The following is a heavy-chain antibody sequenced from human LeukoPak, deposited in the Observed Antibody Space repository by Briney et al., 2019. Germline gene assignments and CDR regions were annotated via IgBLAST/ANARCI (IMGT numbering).Heavy chain of an antibody. CDR1: GFTVNSNY. V-gene: IGHV3-66*02. D-gene: IGHD6-19*01. Sequence: GGSLGLSCAASGFTVNSNYMTWVRQAPGKGLEWVSVIYSVGSTYYADSVRGRFTISRDNSKNTLYLQMNSLRAEDTAIYYCARNPSYSSSLYSGQGTLVTVSS. CDR2: IYSVGST. J-gene: IGHJ4*02. CDR3: ARNPSYSSSLY.